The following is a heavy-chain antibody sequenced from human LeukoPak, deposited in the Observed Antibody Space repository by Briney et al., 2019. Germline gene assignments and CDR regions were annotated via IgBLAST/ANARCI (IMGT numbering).Heavy chain of an antibody. Sequence: SETLALTCTVSGGSISSYYWSWIRQPPGKGLEWIGHIYYSGSTNYNPSLKSRVTISVDTSKNQFSLKLSSVTAADTAVYYCARLRGLLNFDYWGQGTLVTVSS. CDR2: IYYSGST. V-gene: IGHV4-59*08. CDR1: GGSISSYY. CDR3: ARLRGLLNFDY. D-gene: IGHD3-10*01. J-gene: IGHJ4*02.